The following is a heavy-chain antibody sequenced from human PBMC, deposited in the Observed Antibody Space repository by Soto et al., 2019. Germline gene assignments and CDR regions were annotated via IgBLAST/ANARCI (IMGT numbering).Heavy chain of an antibody. CDR1: GFALLSFA. D-gene: IGHD2-2*01. J-gene: IGHJ4*02. CDR3: ANVVG. V-gene: IGHV3-23*01. CDR2: SNGTGANA. Sequence: EVQLLESGGDLVQPGGSLRLSCAGSGFALLSFAMNWVRQAPGKGLEWVAASNGTGANAYYSDSVRGRFTVSRDNSKNMVFHGMNSLRVEDTAVYYCANVVGRGQGTLVTVSS.